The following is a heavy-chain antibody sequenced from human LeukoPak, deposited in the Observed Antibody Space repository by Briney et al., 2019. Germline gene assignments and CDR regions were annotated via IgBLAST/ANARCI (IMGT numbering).Heavy chain of an antibody. CDR3: ARDGGITIFGVVIYYYMDV. D-gene: IGHD3-3*01. Sequence: ASVKVSCKASGYTFTSYAMNWVRQAPGQGLEWMGWINTNTGNPTYAQGFTGRFVFSLDTSVSTAYLQISSLKAEDTAVYYCARDGGITIFGVVIYYYMDVWGKGTTVTVSS. J-gene: IGHJ6*03. V-gene: IGHV7-4-1*02. CDR1: GYTFTSYA. CDR2: INTNTGNP.